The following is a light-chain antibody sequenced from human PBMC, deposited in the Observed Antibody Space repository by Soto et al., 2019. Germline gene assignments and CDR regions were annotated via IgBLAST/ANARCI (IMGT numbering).Light chain of an antibody. Sequence: DIQMTQSPSTLSASVGDRVTITCRASQSISNSLAWYQQKPGKAPNLLIYKASSLESGVPSRFSGSGSGTDFTLTISSLQPDDFATYYCRQYVSYPLTFGGGTKVEMK. CDR3: RQYVSYPLT. J-gene: IGKJ4*01. CDR2: KAS. V-gene: IGKV1-5*03. CDR1: QSISNS.